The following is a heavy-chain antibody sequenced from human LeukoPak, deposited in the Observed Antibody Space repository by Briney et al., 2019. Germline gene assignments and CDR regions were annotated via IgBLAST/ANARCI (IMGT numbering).Heavy chain of an antibody. CDR1: GDSGSSHY. CDR3: VRIESGGTYFYYYYMDV. CDR2: TSLTGTT. D-gene: IGHD1-26*01. J-gene: IGHJ6*03. Sequence: SETLSLTCAVSGDSGSSHYWTWIRQPPGKGLEWIGYTSLTGTTNYNPSLKSRVTISVDPFKSQFSLILTSVTAADTAVYYCVRIESGGTYFYYYYMDVWGKGTAVTVSS. V-gene: IGHV4-59*02.